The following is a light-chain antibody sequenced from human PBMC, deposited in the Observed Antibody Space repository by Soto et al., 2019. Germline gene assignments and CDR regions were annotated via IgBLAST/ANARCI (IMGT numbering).Light chain of an antibody. CDR1: SSNIGAGYD. V-gene: IGLV1-40*01. J-gene: IGLJ3*02. CDR3: QSYDTTLSSWV. Sequence: QSVLTQAPSVSGAPGQRVTISCTGSSSNIGAGYDVQWYQHLPGTAPKPLIHGNTNRPSGVPDRFSGSKSGTSASLAITALQAEDEGDYYCQSYDTTLSSWVFGGGTKVTVL. CDR2: GNT.